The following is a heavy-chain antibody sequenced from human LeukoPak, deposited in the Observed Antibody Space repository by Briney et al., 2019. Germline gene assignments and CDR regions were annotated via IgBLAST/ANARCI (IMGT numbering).Heavy chain of an antibody. J-gene: IGHJ6*04. CDR2: ISSSSSII. V-gene: IGHV3-48*01. CDR1: GFTFSTYS. D-gene: IGHD3-10*02. Sequence: GGSLRLSCAASGFTFSTYSMNWVRQAPGKGLEWVSYISSSSSIIYYADSVKGRFTISRDNAKNSLYLQMNSLRAEDTAIYYCAELGITMIGGVWGKGTTVTISS. CDR3: AELGITMIGGV.